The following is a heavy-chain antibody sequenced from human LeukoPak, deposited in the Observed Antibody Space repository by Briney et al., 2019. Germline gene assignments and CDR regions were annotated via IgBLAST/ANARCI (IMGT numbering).Heavy chain of an antibody. CDR1: GFTFRIVW. J-gene: IGHJ4*02. CDR2: IKSQENGGTT. Sequence: PGGSLILSCAASGFTFRIVWVSWIRQAPGKGLEWVGRIKSQENGGTTDYAAPVKGRFAISRDDSRDTVYLQMDSLKTEDTAVYYCTTDPGDYEIFWGRGTLVTVSS. D-gene: IGHD4-17*01. V-gene: IGHV3-15*01. CDR3: TTDPGDYEIF.